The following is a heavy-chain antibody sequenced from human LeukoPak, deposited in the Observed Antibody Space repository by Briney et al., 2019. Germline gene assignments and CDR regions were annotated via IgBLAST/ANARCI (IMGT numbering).Heavy chain of an antibody. V-gene: IGHV3-15*01. Sequence: PGGSLRLSCAASGFTFSNAWMSWVRQAPGKGLEWVGRIKSKTDGGTTDYAAPVKGRFTISRDDSKNTLYLQMNSLKTEDTAVYYCTTDPEYSSSWLEDYWGQGTLVTVSS. CDR3: TTDPEYSSSWLEDY. D-gene: IGHD6-13*01. CDR1: GFTFSNAW. J-gene: IGHJ4*02. CDR2: IKSKTDGGTT.